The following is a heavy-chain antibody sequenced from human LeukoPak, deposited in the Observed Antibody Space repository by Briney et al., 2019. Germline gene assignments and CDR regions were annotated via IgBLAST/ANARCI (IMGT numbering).Heavy chain of an antibody. CDR1: GYTFSSDG. J-gene: IGHJ5*02. Sequence: ASVTVSCKAPGYTFSSDGITWVRQAPGQGLEWMGWISLYDVNTNYAQKFQGRVTMTTDSSTNTAYMELRSLRSDDTAVYYCARDHENWFDPWGQGTLVTVSS. CDR2: ISLYDVNT. V-gene: IGHV1-18*01. CDR3: ARDHENWFDP.